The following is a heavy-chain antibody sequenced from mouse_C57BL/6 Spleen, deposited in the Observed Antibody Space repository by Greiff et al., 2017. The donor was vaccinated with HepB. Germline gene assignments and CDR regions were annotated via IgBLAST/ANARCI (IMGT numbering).Heavy chain of an antibody. V-gene: IGHV2-5*01. CDR3: AKSHKEGGWYFDV. CDR1: GFSLTSYG. J-gene: IGHJ1*03. Sequence: VQLQQSGPGLVQPSQSLSITCTVSGFSLTSYGVHWVRQSPGKGLEWLGVIWRGGSTDYNAAFMSRLSITKDNSKSQVFFKMNSLQADDTAIYYGAKSHKEGGWYFDVWGTGTTVTVSS. CDR2: IWRGGST.